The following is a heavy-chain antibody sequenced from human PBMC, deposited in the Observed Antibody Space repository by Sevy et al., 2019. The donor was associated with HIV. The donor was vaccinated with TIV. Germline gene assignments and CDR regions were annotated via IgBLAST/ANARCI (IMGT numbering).Heavy chain of an antibody. CDR3: ARQVVDTAYYYYYYGMDV. Sequence: SETLSLTCTVSGGCISSSSYYWGWIRQPPGKGLEWIGSIYYSGSTYYYPSLKSRVTISVDTSKNQFSLKLSSVTAADTAVYYCARQVVDTAYYYYYYGMDVWGQGATVTVSS. D-gene: IGHD5-18*01. CDR1: GGCISSSSYY. J-gene: IGHJ6*02. V-gene: IGHV4-39*01. CDR2: IYYSGST.